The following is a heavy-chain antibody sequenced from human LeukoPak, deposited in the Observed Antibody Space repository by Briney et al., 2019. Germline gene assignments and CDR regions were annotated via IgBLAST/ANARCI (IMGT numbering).Heavy chain of an antibody. J-gene: IGHJ4*02. CDR3: ARVPDWTYVPDY. CDR2: IKSSNA. V-gene: IGHV4-61*02. D-gene: IGHD3-16*01. CDR1: GGSLSSDRVY. Sequence: PQTLSLSCTVSGGSLSSDRVYWRWVRQPAGKRPEWIGRIKSSNANYTPSLKSRVNISVDTSTNQFSLKLSSLTPADTAVYYCARVPDWTYVPDYWGQGTLVTVSS.